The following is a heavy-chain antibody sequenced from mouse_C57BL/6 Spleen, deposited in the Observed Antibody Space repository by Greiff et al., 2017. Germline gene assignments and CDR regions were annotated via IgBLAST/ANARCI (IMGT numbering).Heavy chain of an antibody. Sequence: QVQLQQPGAELVRPGSSVKLSCKASGYTFTSYWMDWVKQRPGQGLEWIGNIYPSDSETHYNQKFKDKATLTVDKSSSTAYMQLSSLTSEDSAVYYCARAGALTAWFAYWGQGTLVTVSA. V-gene: IGHV1-61*01. D-gene: IGHD4-1*01. CDR2: IYPSDSET. CDR3: ARAGALTAWFAY. CDR1: GYTFTSYW. J-gene: IGHJ3*01.